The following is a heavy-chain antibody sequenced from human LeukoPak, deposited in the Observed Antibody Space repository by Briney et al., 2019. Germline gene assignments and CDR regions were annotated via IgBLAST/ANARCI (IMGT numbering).Heavy chain of an antibody. Sequence: PGGSLRLPCAASGLTFSSYCMSWFRQTPGKGLEWVANLNQDGSEKHYVDSAKGRFTISRDNAKNSLYLQMNSLRAEAAAVYYCAKLTRGYYYYMDVWGKGTTVPVSS. CDR3: AKLTRGYYYYMDV. V-gene: IGHV3-7*01. CDR1: GLTFSSYC. D-gene: IGHD1-14*01. CDR2: LNQDGSEK. J-gene: IGHJ6*03.